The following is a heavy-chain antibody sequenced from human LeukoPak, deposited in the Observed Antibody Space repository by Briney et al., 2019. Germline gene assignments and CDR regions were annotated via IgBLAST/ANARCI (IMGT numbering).Heavy chain of an antibody. D-gene: IGHD2-2*01. Sequence: PGGSLRLSCAASGFTFSSYWMHWVRQAPGKGLVWVSRINNGGITNDADSVRGRFSISRDNAKNTVYLQMNSMRVEDTAVYYCARALSGYASSLGYWGQGALVTVSS. V-gene: IGHV3-74*01. J-gene: IGHJ4*02. CDR1: GFTFSSYW. CDR2: INNGGIT. CDR3: ARALSGYASSLGY.